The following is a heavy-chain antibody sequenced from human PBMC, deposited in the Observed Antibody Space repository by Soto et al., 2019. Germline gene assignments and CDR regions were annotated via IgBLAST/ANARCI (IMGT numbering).Heavy chain of an antibody. CDR3: ARSPRSSPYCDG. Sequence: GASLKISCQCSGYTFSNFWIGWVRQLPGQGLEWMGIIYPGDHETRYSPSFLGKVTISAEKSMNTAYLQWSSHEASDSAFCFCARSPRSSPYCDGRGQEALVTISS. CDR1: GYTFSNFW. D-gene: IGHD6-13*01. J-gene: IGHJ4*02. CDR2: IYPGDHET. V-gene: IGHV5-51*01.